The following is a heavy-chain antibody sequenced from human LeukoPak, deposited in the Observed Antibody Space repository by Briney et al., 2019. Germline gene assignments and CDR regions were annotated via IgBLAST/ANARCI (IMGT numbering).Heavy chain of an antibody. CDR1: GFTFKNYA. CDR3: AKDPEKYDILTGYYYYYYMDV. J-gene: IGHJ6*03. Sequence: QTGGSLRLSCVASGFTFKNYAMSWVRRVPGKGLEWVSAISGSDPGTYYADSVKGRFTISRDNSKNTLYLQMNSLRAEDTAVYYCAKDPEKYDILTGYYYYYYMDVWGKGTTVTISS. CDR2: ISGSDPGT. V-gene: IGHV3-23*01. D-gene: IGHD3-9*01.